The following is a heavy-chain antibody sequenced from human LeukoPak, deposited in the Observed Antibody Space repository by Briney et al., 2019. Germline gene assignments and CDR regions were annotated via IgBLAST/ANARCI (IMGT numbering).Heavy chain of an antibody. J-gene: IGHJ4*02. CDR2: INPIGGST. D-gene: IGHD2-2*01. CDR1: GYTFTSYY. Sequence: ASVKVSCKASGYTFTSYYMHWVRQAPGQGLEWMGIINPIGGSTIYAQKFQGRVTITADESTSTAYMELSSLRSEDTAVYYCATNIVVVPAASVGCEYWGQGTLVTVSS. CDR3: ATNIVVVPAASVGCEY. V-gene: IGHV1-46*01.